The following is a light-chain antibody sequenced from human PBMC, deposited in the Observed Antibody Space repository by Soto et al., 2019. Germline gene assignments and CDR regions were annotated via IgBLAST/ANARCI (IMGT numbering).Light chain of an antibody. Sequence: EIELTQSPSTLSASVWTTATIPCRASQRISGWPAWQQQKPGKPPKLLIYDVSALKRGVPPRFSGSGSGTEFTLTISILQPEDFATYYCQQYDSFSVTFGQGTKVDIK. J-gene: IGKJ1*01. CDR1: QRISGW. CDR2: DVS. CDR3: QQYDSFSVT. V-gene: IGKV1-5*01.